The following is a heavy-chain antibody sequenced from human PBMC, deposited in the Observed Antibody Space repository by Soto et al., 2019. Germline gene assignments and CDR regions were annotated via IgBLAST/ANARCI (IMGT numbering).Heavy chain of an antibody. V-gene: IGHV1-69*05. CDR1: GGTFSSYA. D-gene: IGHD1-7*01. J-gene: IGHJ6*02. Sequence: SVKVSCKASGGTFSSYAISWVRQAPGQGLEWMGGIIPIFGTANYAQKFQGRVTMTRNTSISTAYMELSSLRSEDTAVYYCARFRNYRTYYYYYGMDVWGQGTTVTVSS. CDR3: ARFRNYRTYYYYYGMDV. CDR2: IIPIFGTA.